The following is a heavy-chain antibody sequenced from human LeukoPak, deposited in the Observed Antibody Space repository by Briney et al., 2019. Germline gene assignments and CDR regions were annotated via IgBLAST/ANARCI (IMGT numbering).Heavy chain of an antibody. CDR3: ARESGYSGYDSAFDI. Sequence: GGSLRLSCAASGFTFSDYYMSWIRQAPGKGLEWVSYISSSGSTIYYADSVKGRVTISRDNAKNSLYLQMNSLRAEDTAVHYCARESGYSGYDSAFDIWGQGTMVTVSS. V-gene: IGHV3-11*01. D-gene: IGHD5-12*01. CDR1: GFTFSDYY. J-gene: IGHJ3*02. CDR2: ISSSGSTI.